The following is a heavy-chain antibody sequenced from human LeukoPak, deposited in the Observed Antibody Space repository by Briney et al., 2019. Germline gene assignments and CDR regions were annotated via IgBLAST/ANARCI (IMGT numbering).Heavy chain of an antibody. CDR2: INHSGST. CDR3: ARGKSTRCFDP. V-gene: IGHV4-34*01. D-gene: IGHD2-2*01. Sequence: SETLSLTCAVYGGSFSGYYWSWIRQPPGKGLEWIGEINHSGSTNYNPSLKSRVTISVDTSKNQFSLKLSSVTAADTAVYYCARGKSTRCFDPWGQETLVTVSS. J-gene: IGHJ5*02. CDR1: GGSFSGYY.